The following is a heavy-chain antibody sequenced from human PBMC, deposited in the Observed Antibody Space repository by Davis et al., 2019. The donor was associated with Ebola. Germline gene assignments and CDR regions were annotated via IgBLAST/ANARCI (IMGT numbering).Heavy chain of an antibody. Sequence: SVKVSCKASGYTFTSYGISWVRQAPGQGLEWMGRIIPILGIANYAQKFQGRVTITADKSTSTAYMELSSLRSEDTAVYYCARSIMAVAGTPDYWGQGTLVTVSS. J-gene: IGHJ4*02. V-gene: IGHV1-69*04. CDR1: GYTFTSYG. D-gene: IGHD6-19*01. CDR2: IIPILGIA. CDR3: ARSIMAVAGTPDY.